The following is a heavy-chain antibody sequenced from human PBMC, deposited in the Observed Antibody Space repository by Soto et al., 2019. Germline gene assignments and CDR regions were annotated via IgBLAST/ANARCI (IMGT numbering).Heavy chain of an antibody. CDR1: GFTFSNAW. D-gene: IGHD3-16*02. CDR2: IKSKIDGGTM. V-gene: IGHV3-15*01. J-gene: IGHJ4*02. Sequence: EVQLVESGGGLVQPGGSLRLSCAASGFTFSNAWMSWVRQAPGKGLEWVARIKSKIDGGTMDHAAPLKGRFTISRDDSKNTLYLQMDRLETEDTAVYYCTTYDYIWGSDRYRWAYWGQGVLVTVSS. CDR3: TTYDYIWGSDRYRWAY.